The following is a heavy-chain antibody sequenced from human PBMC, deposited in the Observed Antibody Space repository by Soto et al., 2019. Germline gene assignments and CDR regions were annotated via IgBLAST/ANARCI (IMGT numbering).Heavy chain of an antibody. CDR1: GFTFSSYG. CDR2: ISYDGSNK. Sequence: GGSLRLSCAASGFTFSSYGMHWVRQAPGKGLEWVAVISYDGSNKYYADSVKGRFTISRDNSKNTLYLQMNSLRAEDTAVYYCAKDKRYCSSTSCYYYYYYGMDVWGQGTKVTVSS. D-gene: IGHD2-2*01. J-gene: IGHJ6*02. V-gene: IGHV3-30*18. CDR3: AKDKRYCSSTSCYYYYYYGMDV.